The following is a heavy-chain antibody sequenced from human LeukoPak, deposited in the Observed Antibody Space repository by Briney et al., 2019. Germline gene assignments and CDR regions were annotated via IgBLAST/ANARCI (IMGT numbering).Heavy chain of an antibody. CDR3: ARGGYCSGGSCYLDY. Sequence: ASVRVSCKASGYTFTNYVINWVRQATGQGLEWMGWMNPNSGNTGYAQKFQGRVTITRSTSISTAYMELSSLRSEDTAVYYCARGGYCSGGSCYLDYWGQGTLVTVSS. CDR1: GYTFTNYV. J-gene: IGHJ4*02. CDR2: MNPNSGNT. V-gene: IGHV1-8*03. D-gene: IGHD2-15*01.